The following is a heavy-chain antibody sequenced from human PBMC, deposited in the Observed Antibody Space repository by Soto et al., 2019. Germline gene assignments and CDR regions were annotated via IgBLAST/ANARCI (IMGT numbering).Heavy chain of an antibody. CDR2: ISSSGSTI. CDR1: GFTFSSYE. CDR3: ARAQGDWLLDY. D-gene: IGHD3-9*01. Sequence: EVQLVESGGGLVQPGGSLRLSCAASGFTFSSYEMIWVRQAPGKGLEWVSFISSSGSTIYYADSVKGRFSISRDNAKNSLYLQMNSLRAEDTAVYFCARAQGDWLLDYWGQGTLVTVSS. V-gene: IGHV3-48*03. J-gene: IGHJ4*02.